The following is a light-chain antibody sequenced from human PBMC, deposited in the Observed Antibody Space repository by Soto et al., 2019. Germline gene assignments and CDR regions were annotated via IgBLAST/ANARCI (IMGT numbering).Light chain of an antibody. Sequence: DIQLTQSPPSLSASEGDRVTITCQASHDIKNYLNWYQQKPGKAPKLLFYDAYNLESVVPSRFRESAAGTDCTFTIGSLQPEDVATYYCQQFGFLPPYTFGHGTRVEIK. CDR3: QQFGFLPPYT. CDR1: HDIKNY. V-gene: IGKV1-33*01. CDR2: DAY. J-gene: IGKJ2*01.